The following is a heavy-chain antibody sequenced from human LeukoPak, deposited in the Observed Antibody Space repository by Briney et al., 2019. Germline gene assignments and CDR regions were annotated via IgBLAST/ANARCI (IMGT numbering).Heavy chain of an antibody. CDR1: GGSISSYY. CDR3: ARDNIPAGINDAFDI. CDR2: THYSGST. V-gene: IGHV4-59*12. Sequence: PSETLSLTCTVSGGSISSYYWSWLRQPPGKGLEYIGYTHYSGSTNYNPSLKSRVAMSIDTSKNQFSLKLSSVTAADTAVYYCARDNIPAGINDAFDIWGQGTRVTVSS. J-gene: IGHJ3*02. D-gene: IGHD6-13*01.